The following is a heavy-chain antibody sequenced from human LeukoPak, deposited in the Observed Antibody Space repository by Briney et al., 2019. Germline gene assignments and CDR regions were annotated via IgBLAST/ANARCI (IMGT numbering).Heavy chain of an antibody. D-gene: IGHD3-22*01. V-gene: IGHV4-34*01. J-gene: IGHJ5*02. Sequence: SETLSLTCAVYGGSFSGYYWSWIRQPPGKGLESIGEINHIGSTNYNPYLKSRVTISLDTSKNQFSLKLRSVTAADTAVYYCARGTTSGGYYDSSGHPVNWFDPWGQGTLVTVSS. CDR2: INHIGST. CDR1: GGSFSGYY. CDR3: ARGTTSGGYYDSSGHPVNWFDP.